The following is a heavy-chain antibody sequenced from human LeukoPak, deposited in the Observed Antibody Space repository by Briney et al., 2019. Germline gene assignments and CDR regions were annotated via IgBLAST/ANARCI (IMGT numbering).Heavy chain of an antibody. J-gene: IGHJ4*02. CDR2: ISGSGGST. V-gene: IGHV3-23*01. CDR1: GFTFSSYA. D-gene: IGHD5-18*01. CDR3: AKNRGYSYGDYFDY. Sequence: PGGSERLFCAASGFTFSSYAMSWVRQAPGKGLEWVSAISGSGGSTYYADSVKGRFTISRDNSKNTLYLQMNSLRAEDTVVYYCAKNRGYSYGDYFDYWGQGTLVTVSS.